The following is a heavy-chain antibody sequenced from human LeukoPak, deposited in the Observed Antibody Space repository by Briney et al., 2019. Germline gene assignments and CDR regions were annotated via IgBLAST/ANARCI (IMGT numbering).Heavy chain of an antibody. V-gene: IGHV3-30*19. CDR1: GFTFSSYG. J-gene: IGHJ3*02. D-gene: IGHD3-3*01. CDR2: IWYDGSNK. Sequence: PGGSLRLSCAASGFTFSSYGMHWVRQAPGKGLEWVAVIWYDGSNKYYADSVKGRFTISRDNSKNTLYLQMNSLRAEDTAVYYCARAPTHNHYDFWSGFLEYAFDIWGQGTMVTVSS. CDR3: ARAPTHNHYDFWSGFLEYAFDI.